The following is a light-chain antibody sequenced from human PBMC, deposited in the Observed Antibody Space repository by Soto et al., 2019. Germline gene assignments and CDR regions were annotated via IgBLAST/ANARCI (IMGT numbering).Light chain of an antibody. CDR1: QSIINW. CDR3: QQYNEYSWT. V-gene: IGKV1-5*03. Sequence: IHMTQSPSTLSASVLDRVTITCLASQSIINWLAWYQQKPGKAPKLLIYMASSLESGVPSRFSGSGSGTEFTLTISSLQPDDFATYYCQQYNEYSWTFGQGTKVDIK. J-gene: IGKJ1*01. CDR2: MAS.